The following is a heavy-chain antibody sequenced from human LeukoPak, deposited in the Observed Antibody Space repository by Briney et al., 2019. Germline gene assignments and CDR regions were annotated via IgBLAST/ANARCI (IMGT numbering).Heavy chain of an antibody. CDR2: IKQDGSEK. CDR3: VGGEPGPHGWLDP. Sequence: GGSLRLSCAASGFTFSSYWMSWVRQAPGKGLEWVANIKQDGSEKYYVDSVKGRFTISRDNAKNSLYLQMNSLRAEDTAVYYCVGGEPGPHGWLDPWGQGTLVTVSS. V-gene: IGHV3-7*01. J-gene: IGHJ5*02. D-gene: IGHD1-14*01. CDR1: GFTFSSYW.